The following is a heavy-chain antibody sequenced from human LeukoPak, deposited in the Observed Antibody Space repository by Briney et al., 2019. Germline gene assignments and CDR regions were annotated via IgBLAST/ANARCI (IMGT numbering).Heavy chain of an antibody. D-gene: IGHD3-10*01. CDR1: GFTLRYYQ. J-gene: IGHJ6*02. CDR2: INVVNGAI. CDR3: VRDGNRGYDMDV. Sequence: GGSLRLSCVASGFTLRYYQMNWVRQAPGKGLEWVSYINVVNGAIYYADSVKGRFTISGDIATNSVYLQMNSLRAEDTALYYCVRDGNRGYDMDVWGQGTAVTVSS. V-gene: IGHV3-48*01.